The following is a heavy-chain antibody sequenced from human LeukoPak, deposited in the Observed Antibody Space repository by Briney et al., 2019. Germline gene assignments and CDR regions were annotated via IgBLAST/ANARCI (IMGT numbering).Heavy chain of an antibody. CDR2: ISSSSSYI. V-gene: IGHV3-21*01. CDR1: GFTLSSYS. CDR3: ARDRYDRSGYYDY. Sequence: GGSLRLSCAASGFTLSSYSMNWVRQAPGKGLEWVSSISSSSSYIHYTDSVKGRFTISRDNTKKSLYLQMNSLRAEDTVVYYCARDRYDRSGYYDYWGQGTLVTVSS. J-gene: IGHJ4*02. D-gene: IGHD3-22*01.